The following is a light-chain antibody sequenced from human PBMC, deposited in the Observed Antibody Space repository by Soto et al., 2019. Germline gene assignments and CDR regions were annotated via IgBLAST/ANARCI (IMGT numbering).Light chain of an antibody. CDR1: QSVSSTY. V-gene: IGKV3-20*01. CDR3: QQYGGSPLWT. Sequence: IVMTQSPATLSVSPWERATLSCRASQSVSSTYLAWYQQKPGQAPRLLIYGASSRATGIPDRFSGSGSGTDFTLTISRLEPEDFAVYYCQQYGGSPLWTFGQGTKVDIK. J-gene: IGKJ1*01. CDR2: GAS.